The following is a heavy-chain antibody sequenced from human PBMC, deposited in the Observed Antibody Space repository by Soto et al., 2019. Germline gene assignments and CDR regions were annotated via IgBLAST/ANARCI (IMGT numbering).Heavy chain of an antibody. CDR3: ARMGDVPYYYYGTDV. CDR2: INGYNGNT. Sequence: QVQLVQSGAEVKKPGASVKVSCKASGYTFSTYGISWVRQAPGQGLEWMGWINGYNGNTNYAPKLQGRITMTTDTSTTTAYMELRSLRSDDTAVYYCARMGDVPYYYYGTDVWGQGTTVTVSS. CDR1: GYTFSTYG. J-gene: IGHJ6*02. V-gene: IGHV1-18*01. D-gene: IGHD3-16*01.